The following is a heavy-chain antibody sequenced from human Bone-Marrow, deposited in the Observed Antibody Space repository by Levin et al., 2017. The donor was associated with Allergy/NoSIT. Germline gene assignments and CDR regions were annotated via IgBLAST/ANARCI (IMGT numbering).Heavy chain of an antibody. CDR1: GFTFSSYW. D-gene: IGHD2-15*01. J-gene: IGHJ5*02. Sequence: GESLKISCAASGFTFSSYWMSWVRQAPGKGLEWVANIKQDGSEKYYVDSVKGRFTISRDNAKNSLYLQMNSLRAEDTAVYYCARERIVTTIVVVVAATRPNWFDPWGQGTLVTVSS. V-gene: IGHV3-7*01. CDR3: ARERIVTTIVVVVAATRPNWFDP. CDR2: IKQDGSEK.